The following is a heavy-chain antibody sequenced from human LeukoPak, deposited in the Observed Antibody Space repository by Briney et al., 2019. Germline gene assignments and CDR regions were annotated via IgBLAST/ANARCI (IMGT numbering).Heavy chain of an antibody. CDR3: ARVDSSVDAFDI. D-gene: IGHD3-22*01. CDR1: GGSISSYY. J-gene: IGHJ3*02. CDR2: ISYSGST. Sequence: SETLSLTCTVSGGSISSYYWSWIRQPPGKGLEWIGYISYSGSTNYNPSLKSRVTISADTSKNQFSLKLSSVTAADTAVYYCARVDSSVDAFDIWGQGTMVTVPS. V-gene: IGHV4-59*01.